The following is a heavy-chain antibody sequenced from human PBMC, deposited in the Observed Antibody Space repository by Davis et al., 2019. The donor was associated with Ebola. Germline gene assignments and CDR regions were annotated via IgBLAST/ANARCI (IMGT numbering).Heavy chain of an antibody. Sequence: MPSETLSLTCAVYGGSFSGYYWSWIRQPPGKGLEWTGEINHSGSTNYNPSLESRVTLSVDTSKNQFSLKLSSVTAAETAVYYCARGPPVTLFDYWGQGTLVTVSS. CDR1: GGSFSGYY. V-gene: IGHV4-34*01. CDR2: INHSGST. D-gene: IGHD4-17*01. CDR3: ARGPPVTLFDY. J-gene: IGHJ4*02.